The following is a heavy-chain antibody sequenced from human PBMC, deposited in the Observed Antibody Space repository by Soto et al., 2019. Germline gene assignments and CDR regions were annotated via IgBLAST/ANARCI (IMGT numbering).Heavy chain of an antibody. Sequence: GGSLRLSXAGSGFTLSDHYIDWVRQAPGKGLEWVGRSRDKAQGYSTAYAASVKGRFTTSRDESKNSVYLQMNSLKTEDTAVYYCAKDINYYGSGRYLIWGTNYYYYYGMDVWGQGTTVTVSS. CDR3: AKDINYYGSGRYLIWGTNYYYYYGMDV. J-gene: IGHJ6*02. CDR2: SRDKAQGYST. V-gene: IGHV3-72*01. D-gene: IGHD3-10*01. CDR1: GFTLSDHY.